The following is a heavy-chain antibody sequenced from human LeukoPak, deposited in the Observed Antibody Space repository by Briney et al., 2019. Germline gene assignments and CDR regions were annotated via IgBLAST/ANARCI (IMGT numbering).Heavy chain of an antibody. CDR1: GGSFSDYY. J-gene: IGHJ6*02. D-gene: IGHD3-10*01. CDR2: IYYSGST. Sequence: PSETLSLTCAVYGGSFSDYYWSWIRQPPGKGLEWIGYIYYSGSTYYNPSLKSRVTISVDTSKNQFSLKLSSVTAADTAVYYCARIITMVRERMDVWGQGTTVTVSS. V-gene: IGHV4-30-4*01. CDR3: ARIITMVRERMDV.